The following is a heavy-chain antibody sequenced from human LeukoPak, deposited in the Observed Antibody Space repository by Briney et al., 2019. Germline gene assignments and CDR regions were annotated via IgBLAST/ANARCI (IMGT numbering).Heavy chain of an antibody. V-gene: IGHV3-13*01. CDR1: GFTFSSYD. CDR2: IGTAGDT. Sequence: GGSLRLSCAASGFTFSSYDMHWVRQATGKGLEWVSAIGTAGDTYYPGSVKGRFTTSRENAKNSLYLQMNSLRAGDTAVYYCARDPRNYGMDVWGQGTTVTVSS. J-gene: IGHJ6*02. CDR3: ARDPRNYGMDV.